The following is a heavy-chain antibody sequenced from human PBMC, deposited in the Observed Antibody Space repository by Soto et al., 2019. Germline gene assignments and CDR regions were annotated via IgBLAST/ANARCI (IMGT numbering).Heavy chain of an antibody. CDR2: INHSGST. J-gene: IGHJ3*02. CDR1: GGSFSGYY. V-gene: IGHV4-34*01. D-gene: IGHD3-22*01. Sequence: SETLSLTCAVYGGSFSGYYWSWIRQPPGKGLEWIGEINHSGSTNYNPSLKSRVTISVDTSKNQFSLKLSSVTAADTAVYYCAGGYYYDSSGYPDAFDIWGQGTMVTVS. CDR3: AGGYYYDSSGYPDAFDI.